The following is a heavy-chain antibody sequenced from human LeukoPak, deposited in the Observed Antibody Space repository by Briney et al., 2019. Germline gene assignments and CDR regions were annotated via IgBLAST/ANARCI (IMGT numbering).Heavy chain of an antibody. D-gene: IGHD6-19*01. CDR3: ARVSAITLAAFDF. J-gene: IGHJ4*02. V-gene: IGHV4-4*07. CDR2: VYTSGSP. CDR1: GASITDYS. Sequence: PSETLSLTCTVSGASITDYSWSWIRQPAGKGLEWIGRVYTSGSPNYNPSLKSRVAMSVDTSKKQFSPEVRSVTAADTALYYCARVSAITLAAFDFWGQGILVTVSS.